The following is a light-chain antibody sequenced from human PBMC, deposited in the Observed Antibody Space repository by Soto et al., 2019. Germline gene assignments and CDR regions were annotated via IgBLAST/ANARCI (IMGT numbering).Light chain of an antibody. J-gene: IGLJ1*01. CDR2: EVS. Sequence: QSALTQPPSASGSPGQSVTISCTGTSSDVGAYNSVSWYQHHPGKAPNLMIYEVSKRPSGVPDRFSGSKSANTASLTVSGLQPEDEADYYCTSYAGSDNDVFGPGTKVTVL. CDR1: SSDVGAYNS. CDR3: TSYAGSDNDV. V-gene: IGLV2-8*01.